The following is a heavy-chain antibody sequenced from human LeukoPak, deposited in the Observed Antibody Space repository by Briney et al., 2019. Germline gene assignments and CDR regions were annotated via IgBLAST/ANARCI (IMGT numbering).Heavy chain of an antibody. CDR1: GGSFSGYY. Sequence: SDTLSLTCAVCGGSFSGYYWCLIRQPPGAGLEWTGEINHSGTTNYNPTLKSRVTISLDTSKNQFSLKLSSVTAADTAVYYCARTSGYGTREFDYWGQGTLVTVSS. J-gene: IGHJ4*02. CDR3: ARTSGYGTREFDY. V-gene: IGHV4-34*01. CDR2: INHSGTT. D-gene: IGHD3-22*01.